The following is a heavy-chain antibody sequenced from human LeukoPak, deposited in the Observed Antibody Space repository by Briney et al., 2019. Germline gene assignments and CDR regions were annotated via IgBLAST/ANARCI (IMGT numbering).Heavy chain of an antibody. Sequence: GGSLRLSCAASGFTFSSYSMNWVRRAPGKGLEWVSYISSSSSTIYYADSVKGRFTISRDNAKNSLYLQMNSLRAEDTAVYYCAREGCSSTSCYTWDYWGQGTLVTVSS. D-gene: IGHD2-2*02. V-gene: IGHV3-48*04. CDR1: GFTFSSYS. CDR2: ISSSSSTI. J-gene: IGHJ4*02. CDR3: AREGCSSTSCYTWDY.